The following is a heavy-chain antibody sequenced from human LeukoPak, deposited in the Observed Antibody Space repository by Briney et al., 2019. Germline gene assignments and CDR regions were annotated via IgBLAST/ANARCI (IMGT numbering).Heavy chain of an antibody. CDR3: ESKDS. J-gene: IGHJ4*02. Sequence: GGSLRLSCAASGFTFDDYAMHWVRQAPGKGLEWVSGISWNSGSIGYADSVKGRFTISRDNAKNSLYLQMNTLRAEDTAFYYCESKDSWGQGTLVTVSS. CDR2: ISWNSGSI. V-gene: IGHV3-9*01. CDR1: GFTFDDYA.